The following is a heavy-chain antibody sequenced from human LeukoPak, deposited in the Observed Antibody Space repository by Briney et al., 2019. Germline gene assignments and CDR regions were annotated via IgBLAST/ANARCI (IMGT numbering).Heavy chain of an antibody. Sequence: GSLRLSCAASGFTFSSYEMNWVRQAPGKGLEWVSYISSSGSTIYYADSVKGRFTISRDNAKNSLYLQINSLRAEDTAVYYCARDSRPNSSSSRKDFDYWGQGTLVTVSS. D-gene: IGHD6-6*01. CDR1: GFTFSSYE. CDR3: ARDSRPNSSSSRKDFDY. CDR2: ISSSGSTI. V-gene: IGHV3-48*03. J-gene: IGHJ4*02.